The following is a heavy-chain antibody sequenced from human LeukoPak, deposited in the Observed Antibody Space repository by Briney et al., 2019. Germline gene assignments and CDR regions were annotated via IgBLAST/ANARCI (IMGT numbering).Heavy chain of an antibody. CDR1: GFTFSSYG. CDR2: ISGSGGST. D-gene: IGHD6-13*01. J-gene: IGHJ6*03. V-gene: IGHV3-23*01. CDR3: AKLDSSWYYYYYYYYMDV. Sequence: GGSLRLSCAASGFTFSSYGMSWVRQAPGKGLEWVSAISGSGGSTYYADSVKGRFTISRDNSKNALYLQMNSLRAEDTAVYYCAKLDSSWYYYYYYYYMDVWGKGTTVTISS.